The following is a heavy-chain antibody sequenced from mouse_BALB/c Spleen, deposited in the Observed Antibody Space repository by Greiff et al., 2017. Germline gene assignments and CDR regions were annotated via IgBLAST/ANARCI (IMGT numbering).Heavy chain of an antibody. CDR3: AREVRRRGSFAY. CDR1: GFTFSSFG. CDR2: ISSGSSTI. Sequence: EVQLMESGGGLVQPGGSRKLSCAASGFTFSSFGMHWVRQAPEKGLEWVAYISSGSSTIYYADTVKGRFTISRDNPKNTLFLQMTSLRSEDTAMYYCAREVRRRGSFAYWGQGTLVTVSA. J-gene: IGHJ3*01. V-gene: IGHV5-17*02. D-gene: IGHD2-14*01.